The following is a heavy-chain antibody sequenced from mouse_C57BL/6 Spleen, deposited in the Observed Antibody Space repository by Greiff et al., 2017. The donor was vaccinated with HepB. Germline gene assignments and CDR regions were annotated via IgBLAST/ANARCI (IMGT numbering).Heavy chain of an antibody. J-gene: IGHJ3*01. CDR1: GFNIQNTY. Sequence: VHVKQSVAELVRPGASVKLSCTASGFNIQNTYMHWVKQRPEQGLEWIGRIDPANGTTKYAPKFQGKATITADTSSNTAYLQLSSLTSEDTAIYDCARFHSNYGVWFAYWGQGTLVTVSA. CDR2: IDPANGTT. CDR3: ARFHSNYGVWFAY. V-gene: IGHV14-3*01. D-gene: IGHD2-5*01.